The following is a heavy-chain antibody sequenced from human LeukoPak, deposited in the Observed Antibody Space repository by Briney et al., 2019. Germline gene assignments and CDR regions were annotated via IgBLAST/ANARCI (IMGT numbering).Heavy chain of an antibody. CDR2: INAANGNT. Sequence: ASVKVSCKASGYSFTGYAMHWVRQAPGQRLEWMGWINAANGNTIYSQKFQGRVTITRDTSASTAYMELSSLRSEDTAVFYCARQDSSEYVFDYWGQGTLVTVSS. CDR1: GYSFTGYA. CDR3: ARQDSSEYVFDY. V-gene: IGHV1-3*01. J-gene: IGHJ4*02. D-gene: IGHD3-22*01.